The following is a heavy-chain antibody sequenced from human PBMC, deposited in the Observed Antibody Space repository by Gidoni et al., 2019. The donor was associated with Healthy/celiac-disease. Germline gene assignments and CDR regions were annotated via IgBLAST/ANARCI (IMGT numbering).Heavy chain of an antibody. Sequence: EVQLVESGGGLVKPGGSLRLSCAASGFTFSSYSMNWVRQAPGKGLEWVSSISSSSSYIYYADSVKGRFTISRDNAKNSLYLQMNSLRAEDTAVYYCARDQGHDYGDYESIRWFDPWGQGTLVTVSS. CDR1: GFTFSSYS. CDR3: ARDQGHDYGDYESIRWFDP. V-gene: IGHV3-21*01. CDR2: ISSSSSYI. D-gene: IGHD4-17*01. J-gene: IGHJ5*02.